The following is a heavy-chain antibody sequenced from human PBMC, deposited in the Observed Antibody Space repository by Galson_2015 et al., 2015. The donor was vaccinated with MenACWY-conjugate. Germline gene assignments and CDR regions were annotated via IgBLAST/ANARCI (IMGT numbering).Heavy chain of an antibody. CDR2: ISSSSSYI. D-gene: IGHD2-2*02. Sequence: SLRLSCAASGFTFSSYSMNWVRQAPGKGLEWVSSISSSSSYIYYADSVKGRFTISRDNAKNSLYLQMNSLRAEDTAVYYCARDHCSSTSCYKDDFDWYFDLWGRGTLVTVSS. V-gene: IGHV3-21*01. CDR1: GFTFSSYS. J-gene: IGHJ2*01. CDR3: ARDHCSSTSCYKDDFDWYFDL.